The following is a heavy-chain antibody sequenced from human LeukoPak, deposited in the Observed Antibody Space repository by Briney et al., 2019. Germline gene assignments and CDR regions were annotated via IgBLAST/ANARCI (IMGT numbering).Heavy chain of an antibody. CDR3: ARVRVYSGGWYGVRWFDP. CDR1: GGTFSSYT. V-gene: IGHV1-69*02. D-gene: IGHD6-19*01. J-gene: IGHJ5*02. Sequence: SVKVSCKASGGTFSSYTISWVRQAPGQGLEWMGRIIPILGIANYAQKFQGRVTITADKSTSTAYMELSSLRSEDTAVYYCARVRVYSGGWYGVRWFDPWGQGTLVTVSS. CDR2: IIPILGIA.